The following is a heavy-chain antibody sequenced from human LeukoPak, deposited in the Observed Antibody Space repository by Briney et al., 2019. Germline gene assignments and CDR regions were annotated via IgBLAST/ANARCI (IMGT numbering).Heavy chain of an antibody. J-gene: IGHJ4*02. V-gene: IGHV4-30-2*01. CDR2: IYHSGST. CDR3: ARAAGQLVHFDY. D-gene: IGHD6-6*01. CDR1: GGSISSGGYS. Sequence: PSETLSLTCAVSGGSISSGGYSWSWLRQPPGKGLEWIGYIYHSGSTYYNPSLKSRVTISVDRSKNQLSLKLSSVTAADTAVYYCARAAGQLVHFDYWGQGTLVTVSS.